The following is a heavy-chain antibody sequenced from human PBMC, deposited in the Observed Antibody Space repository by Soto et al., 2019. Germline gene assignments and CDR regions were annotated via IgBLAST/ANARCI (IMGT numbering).Heavy chain of an antibody. CDR2: IYYSGST. D-gene: IGHD6-13*01. Sequence: QVQLQESGPGLVKPSETLSLTCTVSGGSISSYYWSWIRQPPGKGLEWIGYIYYSGSTNYNPSLKSRVTISVDTSKNQFSLKLSSVTAADTAVYYCATLVPYSSSWPTPEFDYWGQGTLVTVSS. J-gene: IGHJ4*02. CDR3: ATLVPYSSSWPTPEFDY. CDR1: GGSISSYY. V-gene: IGHV4-59*01.